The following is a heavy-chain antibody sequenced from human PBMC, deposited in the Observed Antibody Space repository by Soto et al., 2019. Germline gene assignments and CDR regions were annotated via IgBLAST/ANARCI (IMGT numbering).Heavy chain of an antibody. CDR1: GYTFTGYY. D-gene: IGHD3-10*01. CDR2: ISAYNGNT. CDR3: ARIGRGVIRAIDY. Sequence: ASVKVSCKASGYTFTGYYMHWVRQAPGQGLEWMGWISAYNGNTNYAQKLQGRVTMTTDTSTSTAYMELRSLRSDDTAVYYCARIGRGVIRAIDYWGQGTLVTVSS. J-gene: IGHJ4*02. V-gene: IGHV1-18*04.